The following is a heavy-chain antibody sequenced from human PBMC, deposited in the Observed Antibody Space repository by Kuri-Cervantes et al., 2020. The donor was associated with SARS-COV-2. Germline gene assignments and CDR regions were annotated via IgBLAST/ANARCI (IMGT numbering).Heavy chain of an antibody. CDR1: GFTISSYA. CDR3: AKERVRIVGASRENAFDI. J-gene: IGHJ3*02. D-gene: IGHD1-26*01. CDR2: ISYDGSNK. V-gene: IGHV3-30-3*02. Sequence: GESLKISCAASGFTISSYAMHWVRQAPGKGLEWVAVISYDGSNKYYADSVKGRFTISRDNSKNTLYLQMNSLRAEDTAVYYCAKERVRIVGASRENAFDIWGQGTMVTVSS.